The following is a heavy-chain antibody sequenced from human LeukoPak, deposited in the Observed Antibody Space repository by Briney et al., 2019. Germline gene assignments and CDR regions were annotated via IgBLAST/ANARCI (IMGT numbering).Heavy chain of an antibody. CDR3: AREGQRTDAFDI. J-gene: IGHJ3*02. CDR1: GYTFTGYY. V-gene: IGHV1-2*02. D-gene: IGHD1/OR15-1a*01. CDR2: INPNSGGT. Sequence: APVKVSCKASGYTFTGYYMHWVRQAPGQGLEWMGWINPNSGGTNYAQKFQGRVTMTRDTSISTAYMELSRLRSDDTAVYYCAREGQRTDAFDIWGQGTMVTVSS.